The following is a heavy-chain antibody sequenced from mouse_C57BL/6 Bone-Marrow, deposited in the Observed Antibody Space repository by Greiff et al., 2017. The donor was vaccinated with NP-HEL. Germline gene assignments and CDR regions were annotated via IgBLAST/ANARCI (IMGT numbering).Heavy chain of an antibody. CDR1: GYTFTSYG. J-gene: IGHJ2*01. CDR2: IYPRSGNT. Sequence: QVQLQQSGAELARPGASVKLSCKASGYTFTSYGISWVKQRTGQGLEWIGEIYPRSGNTYYNEKFKGKATLTADKSSSTAYMELRSLTSEDSAVYFCAGILLRQYYFDYWGQGTTLTVSS. V-gene: IGHV1-81*01. D-gene: IGHD1-1*01. CDR3: AGILLRQYYFDY.